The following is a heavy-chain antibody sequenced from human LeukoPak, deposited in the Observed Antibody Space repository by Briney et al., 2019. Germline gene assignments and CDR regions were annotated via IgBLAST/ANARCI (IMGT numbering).Heavy chain of an antibody. D-gene: IGHD2-2*01. Sequence: SQSLSLTCAISGDSVSSNSATWNWIRQSPSRGLEWLGRTYYRSTWYNDYAVSVRGRITVNPDTSKNQFSLHLNSVTPEDTAVYYCARRLTQYDCFDPWGQGILVTVSS. CDR2: TYYRSTWYN. J-gene: IGHJ5*02. V-gene: IGHV6-1*01. CDR1: GDSVSSNSAT. CDR3: ARRLTQYDCFDP.